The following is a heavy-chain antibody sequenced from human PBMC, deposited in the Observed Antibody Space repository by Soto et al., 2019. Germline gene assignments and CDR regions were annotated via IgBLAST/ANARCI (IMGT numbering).Heavy chain of an antibody. V-gene: IGHV3-9*01. CDR2: ISWNSGSI. Sequence: GGSLRLSCAAAGVTFDDYAVHWVRQAPGKGLEWVSGISWNSGSIGYADSVKGRFTISRDNAKNSLYLQMNSLRAEDTALYYCAKGADYYYMDVWGKGTTVTVSS. J-gene: IGHJ6*03. CDR3: AKGADYYYMDV. CDR1: GVTFDDYA.